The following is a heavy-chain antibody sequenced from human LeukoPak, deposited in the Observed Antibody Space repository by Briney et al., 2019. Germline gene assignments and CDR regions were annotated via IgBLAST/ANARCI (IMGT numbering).Heavy chain of an antibody. J-gene: IGHJ6*03. D-gene: IGHD3-16*01. CDR2: IYTSGSN. CDR1: GGSISSYY. V-gene: IGHV4-4*07. Sequence: TASETLSLTCTVSGGSISSYYWSWIRQPAGRGLEWIGRIYTSGSNNYNPSLKSRVTMSVDTSKNQFSLKLSSVTAADTAVYYCARGSVLLAMDVWGKGTTVTISS. CDR3: ARGSVLLAMDV.